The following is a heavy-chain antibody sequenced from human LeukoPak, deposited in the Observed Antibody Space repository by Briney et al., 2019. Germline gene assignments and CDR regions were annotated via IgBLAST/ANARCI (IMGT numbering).Heavy chain of an antibody. CDR1: GFTFSSYG. Sequence: GGSLRLSCAASGFTFSSYGMHWVRQAPGKGLEWVAVISYDGSNKYYADSVKGRFTISRDNSKNTLYLQMNSLRAEDTAVYYCLRDYGGSWGQGTLVAVS. J-gene: IGHJ4*02. D-gene: IGHD4-23*01. CDR3: LRDYGGS. CDR2: ISYDGSNK. V-gene: IGHV3-30*03.